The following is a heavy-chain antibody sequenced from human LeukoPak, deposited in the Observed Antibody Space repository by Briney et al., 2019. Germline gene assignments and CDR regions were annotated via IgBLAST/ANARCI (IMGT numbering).Heavy chain of an antibody. J-gene: IGHJ4*02. D-gene: IGHD6-19*01. CDR3: AKGGGWLYYFDY. CDR1: GFTFSNYG. Sequence: GGSLRLSCAASGFTFSNYGMTWVRQAPGKGLEWVSTISGSGGSTYYADSVRGRFTISRDNSKNTLYLQLNSLRAEDTAVYYCAKGGGWLYYFDYWGQGTLVTVSS. V-gene: IGHV3-23*01. CDR2: ISGSGGST.